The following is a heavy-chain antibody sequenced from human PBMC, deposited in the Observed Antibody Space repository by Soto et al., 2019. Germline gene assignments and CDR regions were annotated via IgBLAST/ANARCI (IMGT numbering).Heavy chain of an antibody. CDR1: GFIFDDYA. CDR2: ITWDSGTI. V-gene: IGHV3-9*01. Sequence: EVQLVESGGGLVQPGRSLRLSCAASGFIFDDYAMHWVRQAPGKGLEWVSGITWDSGTIGYADSVKGRFTISRDNAKNSLYSQMNNLRTEDTAVYYCATFRAAPWGQGTLVTVSS. J-gene: IGHJ5*02. D-gene: IGHD6-13*01. CDR3: ATFRAAP.